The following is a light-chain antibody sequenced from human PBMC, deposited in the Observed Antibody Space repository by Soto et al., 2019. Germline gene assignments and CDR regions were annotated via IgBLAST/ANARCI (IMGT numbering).Light chain of an antibody. J-gene: IGKJ1*01. CDR2: GAS. V-gene: IGKV3-20*01. CDR3: QQYDSSPRT. CDR1: QSVSSYS. Sequence: TQSPGTLSLSPGERATLSCRASQSVSSYSLAWYQQKPGQAPRLLIYGASRRATGVPDRFSGSESETDFTLTISGLEPEDFAVYYCQQYDSSPRTFGQGTKVDIK.